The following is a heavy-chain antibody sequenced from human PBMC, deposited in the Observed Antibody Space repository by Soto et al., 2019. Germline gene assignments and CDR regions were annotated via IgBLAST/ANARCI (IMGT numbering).Heavy chain of an antibody. CDR1: GFTFSSYA. D-gene: IGHD6-19*01. V-gene: IGHV3-23*01. CDR3: AKDHFIAVAGPFDY. Sequence: WGSLRLSCAASGFTFSSYAIIFFRHSPCKWLEWVSAISGSGGSTYYADSVKGRFTISRDNSKNTLYLQMNSLRAEDTAVYYCAKDHFIAVAGPFDYWGQGTLVTVSS. J-gene: IGHJ4*02. CDR2: ISGSGGST.